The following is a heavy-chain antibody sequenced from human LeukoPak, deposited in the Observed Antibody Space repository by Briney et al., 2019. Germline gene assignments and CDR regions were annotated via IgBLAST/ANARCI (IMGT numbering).Heavy chain of an antibody. CDR2: IRSSAGTI. D-gene: IGHD3-9*01. CDR3: ARDQSYFRV. Sequence: GGSLRLSCAASGFTFSDYYMGWIRQAPGKGLEWVSYIRSSAGTIYYADSVKGRFAISRDNAKNSLFLQMNSLRAEDTAVYYCARDQSYFRVWGQGTLVTVSS. J-gene: IGHJ4*02. CDR1: GFTFSDYY. V-gene: IGHV3-11*01.